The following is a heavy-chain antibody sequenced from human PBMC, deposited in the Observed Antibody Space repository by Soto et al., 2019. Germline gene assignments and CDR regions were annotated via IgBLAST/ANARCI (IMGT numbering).Heavy chain of an antibody. J-gene: IGHJ4*02. CDR3: ARVCVFCWPTPYFDY. Sequence: GGSLRLSCAASGFTFSSYWMSWVRQAPGKGLEWVANIKQDGSEKYYVDSVKGRFTISRDNAKNSLYLQMNSLRAEDTAVYYCARVCVFCWPTPYFDYWGQGTLVTVSS. D-gene: IGHD2-21*01. V-gene: IGHV3-7*01. CDR2: IKQDGSEK. CDR1: GFTFSSYW.